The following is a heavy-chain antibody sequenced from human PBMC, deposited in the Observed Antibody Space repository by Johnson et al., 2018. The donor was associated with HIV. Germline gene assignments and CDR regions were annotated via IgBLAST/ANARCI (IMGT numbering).Heavy chain of an antibody. V-gene: IGHV3-30*03. D-gene: IGHD3-10*01. CDR1: GFTFSGYG. CDR2: ISSDESKT. CDR3: ARSPPSYGSGSYLGLDAFDI. J-gene: IGHJ3*02. Sequence: QVQLVESGGGVVQPGRSLRLACAASGFTFSGYGMHWVRQAPGKGLEWLAVISSDESKTYYGVSVKGRFTISRDHSKNTVYLQMNSLRAEDTAVYYCARSPPSYGSGSYLGLDAFDIWGKGTMVTVSS.